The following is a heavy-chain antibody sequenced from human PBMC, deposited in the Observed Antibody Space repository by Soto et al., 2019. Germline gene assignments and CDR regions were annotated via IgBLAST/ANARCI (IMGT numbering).Heavy chain of an antibody. V-gene: IGHV2-26*01. CDR3: ARMHVDSYQFYYATDV. CDR2: IFSDNER. CDR1: GFSLTTGKMG. J-gene: IGHJ6*02. Sequence: QVTLKESGPALVKPTETLTLTCTVSGFSLTTGKMGVSWIRQPPGKALEWLAHIFSDNERSYSTSLQGRLTISKDTSGSQVVLSMTNVDPVDTATYYSARMHVDSYQFYYATDVWGQGTTVTVSS. D-gene: IGHD4-17*01.